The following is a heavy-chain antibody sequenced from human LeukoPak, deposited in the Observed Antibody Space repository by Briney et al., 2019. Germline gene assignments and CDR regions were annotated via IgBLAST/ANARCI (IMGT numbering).Heavy chain of an antibody. Sequence: PGGSLRLSCAASGFTFSDYYMSWIRQAPGKGLEWVSCISSSGSTIYYADSVKGRFTISRDNAKNSLYLQMSSLRVEDTAVYYCASGAMKEYHDAFDIWGQGTMVTVSS. CDR3: ASGAMKEYHDAFDI. D-gene: IGHD2-2*01. V-gene: IGHV3-11*04. CDR1: GFTFSDYY. CDR2: ISSSGSTI. J-gene: IGHJ3*02.